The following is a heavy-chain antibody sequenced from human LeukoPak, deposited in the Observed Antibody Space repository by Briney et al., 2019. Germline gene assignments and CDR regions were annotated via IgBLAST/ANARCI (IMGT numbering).Heavy chain of an antibody. J-gene: IGHJ6*02. Sequence: GGSLRLSCAASGFTFGDYAMHWVRQAPGKGLEWVSLISGDGGSTYYADSVKGRFTISRDNSKNSLYLQMNSLRTEDTALYYCAKDMGGSGTAAYYGMDVWGQGTTVTVSS. CDR3: AKDMGGSGTAAYYGMDV. V-gene: IGHV3-43*02. CDR1: GFTFGDYA. CDR2: ISGDGGST. D-gene: IGHD3-10*01.